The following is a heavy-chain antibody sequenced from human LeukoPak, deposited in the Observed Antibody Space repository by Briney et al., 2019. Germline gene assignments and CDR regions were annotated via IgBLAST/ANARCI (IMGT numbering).Heavy chain of an antibody. Sequence: PGGSLRLSCAASGFTFSNAWMNGFRQAPGKGLEWVSSISSSSSYIYYADSVKGRFTISRDNAKNSLYLQMNSLRADDTALYYGATAWGGSVSYYIQDDAFDIWGQGTMVTVSS. J-gene: IGHJ3*02. D-gene: IGHD3-10*01. CDR1: GFTFSNAW. V-gene: IGHV3-21*01. CDR2: ISSSSSYI. CDR3: ATAWGGSVSYYIQDDAFDI.